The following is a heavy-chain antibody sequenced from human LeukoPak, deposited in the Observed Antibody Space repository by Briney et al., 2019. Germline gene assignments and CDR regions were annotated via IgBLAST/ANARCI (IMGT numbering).Heavy chain of an antibody. CDR3: ARDPNSSSEWGPFDP. J-gene: IGHJ5*02. D-gene: IGHD6-6*01. V-gene: IGHV6-1*01. CDR1: GDSVSSSAS. CDR2: TYYRSDWYS. Sequence: SQTLSLTCAISGDSVSSSASWNWLRQSPSRGLEWLGRTYYRSDWYSDYATSVRSRITINADTSKNQFSLQLNSVSPEDTAVYYCARDPNSSSEWGPFDPWGQGTLVTVSS.